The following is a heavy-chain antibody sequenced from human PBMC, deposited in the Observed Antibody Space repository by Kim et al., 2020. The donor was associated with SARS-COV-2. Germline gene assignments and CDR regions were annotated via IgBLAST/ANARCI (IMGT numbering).Heavy chain of an antibody. V-gene: IGHV3-48*02. CDR1: GFTFSSYS. CDR2: ISSSSSTI. CDR3: AREPLTTVTTGWYFDL. D-gene: IGHD4-17*01. Sequence: GGSLRLSCAASGFTFSSYSMNWVRQAPGKGLEWVSYISSSSSTIYYADSVKGRFTISRDNAKNSLYLQMNSLRDEDTAVYYCAREPLTTVTTGWYFDLWGRGTLVTVSS. J-gene: IGHJ2*01.